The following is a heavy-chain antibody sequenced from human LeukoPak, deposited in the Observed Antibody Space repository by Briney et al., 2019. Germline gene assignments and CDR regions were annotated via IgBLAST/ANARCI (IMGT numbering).Heavy chain of an antibody. Sequence: RGSLRLSCAASGLTVSSNYMSWVRQAPGKGLEWVSVMYSGGTTYYADSVKGRFTISRDNSKNTLYLQMSSLRAEDTAVYYCATEYETSNSWGQGTLVTASS. J-gene: IGHJ4*02. V-gene: IGHV3-53*01. CDR3: ATEYETSNS. CDR1: GLTVSSNY. D-gene: IGHD3-3*01. CDR2: MYSGGTT.